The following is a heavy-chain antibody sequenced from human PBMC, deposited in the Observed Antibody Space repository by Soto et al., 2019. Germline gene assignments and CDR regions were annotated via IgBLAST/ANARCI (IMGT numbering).Heavy chain of an antibody. CDR1: GYTFTGYY. CDR3: ARDRTSSGLFDY. J-gene: IGHJ4*02. CDR2: INPNSGGT. Sequence: ASVKVSCKASGYTFTGYYMHWVRQAPGQGLEWMGWINPNSGGTNYAQKFQGWVTMTRDTSTSTAYMELSSLRSEDTAVYYCARDRTSSGLFDYWGQGTLVTVSS. D-gene: IGHD6-19*01. V-gene: IGHV1-2*04.